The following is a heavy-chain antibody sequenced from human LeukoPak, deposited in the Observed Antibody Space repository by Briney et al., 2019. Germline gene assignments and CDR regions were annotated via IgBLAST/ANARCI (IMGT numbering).Heavy chain of an antibody. Sequence: ASVKVSCKASGYTFTGYYMHWVRQATGQGLEWMGWMNPNSGNTGYAQKFQGRVTITRNTSISTAYMELSSLRSEDTAVYYCARGGYCGGDCYPIDYYYYMDVWGKGTTVTVSS. J-gene: IGHJ6*03. CDR3: ARGGYCGGDCYPIDYYYYMDV. CDR1: GYTFTGYY. V-gene: IGHV1-8*03. CDR2: MNPNSGNT. D-gene: IGHD2-21*02.